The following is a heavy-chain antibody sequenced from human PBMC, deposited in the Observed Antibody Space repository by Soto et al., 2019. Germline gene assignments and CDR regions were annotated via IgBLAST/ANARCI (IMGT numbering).Heavy chain of an antibody. Sequence: QLQLQESGPGLVKPSETLSLTCTVSGGSISSSSFHWGWIRQPPGKGREWIGSIYYSGSTYYSPSLKSRVTISVDTSKNQFSLKLSSVTDADTAVYYCARRERAAGTDWWFDPWGQGTLVTVSS. J-gene: IGHJ5*02. CDR3: ARRERAAGTDWWFDP. CDR2: IYYSGST. CDR1: GGSISSSSFH. D-gene: IGHD6-13*01. V-gene: IGHV4-39*01.